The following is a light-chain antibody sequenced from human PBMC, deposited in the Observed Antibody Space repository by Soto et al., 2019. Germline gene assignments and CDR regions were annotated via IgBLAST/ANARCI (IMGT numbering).Light chain of an antibody. V-gene: IGKV3D-15*01. J-gene: IGKJ1*01. CDR3: QQYNNWPWT. CDR1: QSVGKY. Sequence: EIVLTQSPGTLSLSAGERATLSCRASQSVGKYLAWYQQKPGQAPRLLIYGASTRATGIPDRFSGSGSGTDFTLTISSLQSEDFAVYYCQQYNNWPWTFGQGTKVDIK. CDR2: GAS.